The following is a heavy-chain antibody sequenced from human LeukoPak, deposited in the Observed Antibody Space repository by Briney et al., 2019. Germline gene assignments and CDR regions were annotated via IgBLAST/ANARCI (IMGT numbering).Heavy chain of an antibody. D-gene: IGHD3-22*01. V-gene: IGHV1-69*02. CDR2: IIPILGIA. J-gene: IGHJ5*02. Sequence: GASVKLSCKSSGGTCSSYTINWVRQAPGQGVKWMGRIIPILGIANYAQKSHLRVTITADKAKSTAYMELSSLRSEDTAVYYCARTLGGLREDWKWHYDSSGYNHWGQGTLVTVSS. CDR3: ARTLGGLREDWKWHYDSSGYNH. CDR1: GGTCSSYT.